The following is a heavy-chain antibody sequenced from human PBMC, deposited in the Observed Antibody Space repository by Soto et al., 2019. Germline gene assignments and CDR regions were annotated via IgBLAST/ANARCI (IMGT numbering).Heavy chain of an antibody. Sequence: QLQLQESGPGLVKPSETLSLTCTVSGGSISSSSYYWGWIRQPPGKGLEWIGSICYSGSTYYNPSLKSRVTISVDTSKNQFSLKLSSVTAADTAVYYCARENSRYYYYGMDVWGQGTTVTVSS. V-gene: IGHV4-39*02. J-gene: IGHJ6*02. D-gene: IGHD6-13*01. CDR2: ICYSGST. CDR1: GGSISSSSYY. CDR3: ARENSRYYYYGMDV.